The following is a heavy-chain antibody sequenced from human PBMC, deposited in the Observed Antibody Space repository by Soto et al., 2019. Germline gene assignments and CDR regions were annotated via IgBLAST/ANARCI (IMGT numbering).Heavy chain of an antibody. Sequence: TLSLTCTVSGGSISSYYWSWIRQPPGKGLEWIGYIYYSGSTNYNPSLKSRVTISVDTSKNQFSLKLSSVTAADTAVYYCAREVRAYCGGDCYPGGAFDIWGQGAMVTVSS. J-gene: IGHJ3*02. V-gene: IGHV4-59*01. CDR1: GGSISSYY. CDR3: AREVRAYCGGDCYPGGAFDI. CDR2: IYYSGST. D-gene: IGHD2-21*02.